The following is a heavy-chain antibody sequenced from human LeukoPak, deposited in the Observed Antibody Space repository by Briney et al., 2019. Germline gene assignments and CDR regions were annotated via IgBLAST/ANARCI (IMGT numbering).Heavy chain of an antibody. D-gene: IGHD6-13*01. CDR1: GFTFSSYA. V-gene: IGHV3-23*01. CDR2: ISGSGGST. Sequence: PGGSLRLSCAASGFTFSSYAMSWVRQAPGKGLEWVSAISGSGGSTYYADSVKGRFTISRDNPKNTLYLQMNSLRAEDTAVYYCAKGIAAATLGYFDYWGQGTLVTVSS. CDR3: AKGIAAATLGYFDY. J-gene: IGHJ4*02.